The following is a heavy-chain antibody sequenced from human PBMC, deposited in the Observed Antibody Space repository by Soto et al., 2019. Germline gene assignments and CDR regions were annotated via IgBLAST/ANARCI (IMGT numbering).Heavy chain of an antibody. D-gene: IGHD3-3*02. J-gene: IGHJ4*02. Sequence: SETLSLTCAVSGSSINSSGYYWGWIRQPPGKGLEWIGSMFYGVSTYYNPSLKSRVTVSVDTSKNQFSLNLRSVTAADTAVYYCARLPSRHLVDYWGQGTLVTVSS. CDR1: GSSINSSGYY. CDR3: ARLPSRHLVDY. CDR2: MFYGVST. V-gene: IGHV4-39*01.